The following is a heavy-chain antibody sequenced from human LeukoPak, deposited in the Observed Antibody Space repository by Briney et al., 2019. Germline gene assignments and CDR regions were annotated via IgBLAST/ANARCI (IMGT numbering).Heavy chain of an antibody. CDR3: ARDSGSSWYNDY. CDR2: MNPNSGNT. D-gene: IGHD6-13*01. V-gene: IGHV1-8*01. J-gene: IGHJ4*02. Sequence: ASVKVSCKASGYTFTSYDINWVRQAPGQGLEWMGWMNPNSGNTGYAQKFQGRVTMTRNTSISTAYMELSSLRSEDTAVYYCARDSGSSWYNDYWGQGTLVTVSS. CDR1: GYTFTSYD.